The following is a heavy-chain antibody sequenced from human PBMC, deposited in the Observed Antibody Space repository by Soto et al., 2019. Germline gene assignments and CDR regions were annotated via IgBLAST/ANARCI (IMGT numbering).Heavy chain of an antibody. CDR1: GFTFSSYS. V-gene: IGHV3-48*02. CDR3: LGFVAVTAIIGY. CDR2: ISSSSSTI. J-gene: IGHJ4*02. Sequence: QPGGSLRLSCAASGFTFSSYSMNWVRQAPGKGLEWVSYISSSSSTIYYADSVKGRFTISRDNAKNSLYLQMNSLRDEDTAVYYCLGFVAVTAIIGYWGQGTLVTVAS. D-gene: IGHD2-21*02.